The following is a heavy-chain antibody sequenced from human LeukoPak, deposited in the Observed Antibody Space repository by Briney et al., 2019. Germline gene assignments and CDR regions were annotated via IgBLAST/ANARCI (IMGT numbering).Heavy chain of an antibody. V-gene: IGHV4-59*01. J-gene: IGHJ4*02. Sequence: SETLSLTCTVSGGSISSYYWSWIRQPPGKGLEWIGYIYYSGSTNYNPSLKSRVTISVDTSKNQFSLKLSSVTAADTAVYYCARVRGVISMVDYWGQGTLVTVSS. CDR2: IYYSGST. CDR3: ARVRGVISMVDY. CDR1: GGSISSYY. D-gene: IGHD3-10*01.